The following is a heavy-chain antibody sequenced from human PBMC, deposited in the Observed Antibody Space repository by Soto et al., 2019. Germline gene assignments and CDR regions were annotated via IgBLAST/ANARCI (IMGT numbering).Heavy chain of an antibody. CDR3: ARDTGNFHFDS. J-gene: IGHJ4*02. CDR2: IKQDGSEK. CDR1: GFTFNSYW. Sequence: EVQLVESGGGLVQPGGSLRLSCAASGFTFNSYWMGWVRQAPGKGLEWVANIKQDGSEKYYVDSVKGRFAISRDNAKNSLYLQIYSLRADDTAVYYCARDTGNFHFDSWGQGILLTVSS. V-gene: IGHV3-7*01. D-gene: IGHD1-7*01.